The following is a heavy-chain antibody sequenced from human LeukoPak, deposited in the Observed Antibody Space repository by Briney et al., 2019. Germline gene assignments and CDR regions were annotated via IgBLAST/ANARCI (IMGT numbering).Heavy chain of an antibody. CDR3: ARVWPAALIDY. V-gene: IGHV4-34*01. CDR1: GGSFSGYY. Sequence: SETLSLTCAVYGGSFSGYYWSWIRQPPGKGLEWIGEINHSGSTNYNPSLKSRVTISVDTSKNQFSLKLSSVTAADTAVYYCARVWPAALIDYWGQGTLVTVS. CDR2: INHSGST. D-gene: IGHD2-2*01. J-gene: IGHJ4*02.